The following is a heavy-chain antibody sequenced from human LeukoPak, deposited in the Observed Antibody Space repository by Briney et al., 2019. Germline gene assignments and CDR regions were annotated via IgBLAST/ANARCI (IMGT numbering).Heavy chain of an antibody. J-gene: IGHJ4*02. D-gene: IGHD4-23*01. V-gene: IGHV1-18*01. CDR2: ISAYNGNT. CDR1: GYTYTSYG. CDR3: ARDYGGNSGWDY. Sequence: ASVKVSCKASGYTYTSYGISWVRQAPGQGLEWMGWISAYNGNTNYAQKLQGRVTMTTDTSTSTACMELRSLRSDDTAVYYCARDYGGNSGWDYWGQGTLVTVSS.